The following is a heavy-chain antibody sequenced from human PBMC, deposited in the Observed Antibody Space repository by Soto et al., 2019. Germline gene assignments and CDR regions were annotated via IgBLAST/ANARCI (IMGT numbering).Heavy chain of an antibody. J-gene: IGHJ6*02. CDR2: IWYDGSNK. V-gene: IGHV3-33*01. Sequence: HPGGSLRLSCAASGFTFSSYGMHWVRQAPGKGLEWVAVIWYDGSNKYYADSVKGRFTISRDNSKNTLYLQMNSLRAEDTAVYYCARDRWSCSGGSCYGMDVWGQGTTVTVSS. CDR1: GFTFSSYG. CDR3: ARDRWSCSGGSCYGMDV. D-gene: IGHD2-15*01.